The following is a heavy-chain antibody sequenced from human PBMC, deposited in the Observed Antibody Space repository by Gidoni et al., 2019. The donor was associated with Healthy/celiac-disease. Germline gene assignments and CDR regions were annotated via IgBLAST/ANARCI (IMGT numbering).Heavy chain of an antibody. V-gene: IGHV4-34*01. CDR1: GGSFSGYY. Sequence: QVQLQQWGAGLLTPSETLSLTCAVYGGSFSGYYWSWIRQHPGKGLEWIGEINHSGSTNYTPSLKRRVNIAVETSKNQFSLKLSSVTAADTAVYYCAREARSSSSRRGAYYYMDVWGKGTTVTVSS. CDR3: AREARSSSSRRGAYYYMDV. CDR2: INHSGST. D-gene: IGHD6-6*01. J-gene: IGHJ6*03.